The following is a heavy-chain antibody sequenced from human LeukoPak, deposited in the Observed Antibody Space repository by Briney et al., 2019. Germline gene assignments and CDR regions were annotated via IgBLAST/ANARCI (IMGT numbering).Heavy chain of an antibody. CDR2: IKQDGSEK. CDR1: GFTVSSNY. Sequence: PGGSLRLSCAASGFTVSSNYMSWVRQAPGKGLEWVSNIKQDGSEKYYVDSVKGRFTISRDNAKNSLYLQMNSLRAEDTAVYYCARVEDSGYDPWFDPWGQGTLVTVSS. V-gene: IGHV3-7*02. J-gene: IGHJ5*02. CDR3: ARVEDSGYDPWFDP. D-gene: IGHD5-12*01.